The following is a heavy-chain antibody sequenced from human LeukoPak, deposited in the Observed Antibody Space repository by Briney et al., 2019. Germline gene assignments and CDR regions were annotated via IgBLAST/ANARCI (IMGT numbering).Heavy chain of an antibody. CDR1: GFTFSSYE. V-gene: IGHV3-48*03. D-gene: IGHD1-26*01. CDR3: ARDARRLRGLLLFDY. CDR2: ISSSGSTI. J-gene: IGHJ4*02. Sequence: GGSLRLSCAASGFTFSSYEMNWVRQAPGKGLEWVSYISSSGSTIYYADSVKGRFTISRDNAKNSLYLQMNSLRAEDTAVYYCARDARRLRGLLLFDYWGQGTLVTVSS.